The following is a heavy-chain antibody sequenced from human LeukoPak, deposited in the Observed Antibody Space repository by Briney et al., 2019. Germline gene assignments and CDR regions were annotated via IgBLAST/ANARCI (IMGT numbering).Heavy chain of an antibody. J-gene: IGHJ6*03. D-gene: IGHD1-26*01. V-gene: IGHV3-30-3*02. CDR3: AKHSAAREYYYYYYYMDV. Sequence: GGSLRLSCAASGFTFSSYAMHWVRQAPGKGLEWVAVISYDGSNKYYADSVKGRFTISRDNSKNTLYLQMNSLRAEDTAVYYCAKHSAAREYYYYYYYMDVWGKGTTVTVSS. CDR1: GFTFSSYA. CDR2: ISYDGSNK.